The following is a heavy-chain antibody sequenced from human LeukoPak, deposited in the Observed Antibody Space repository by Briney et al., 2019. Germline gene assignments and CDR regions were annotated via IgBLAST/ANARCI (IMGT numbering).Heavy chain of an antibody. V-gene: IGHV1-69*02. CDR1: GGTFSSYT. D-gene: IGHD2-21*02. CDR2: IIPTPGIA. Sequence: GASVKVSCKASGGTFSSYTISWVRQAPGQGLEWMGRIIPTPGIANYAQKFQGRVTITADKSTSTAYMELSSLRSEDTAVYYCARVGRGDTLDYWGQGTLVTVSS. J-gene: IGHJ4*02. CDR3: ARVGRGDTLDY.